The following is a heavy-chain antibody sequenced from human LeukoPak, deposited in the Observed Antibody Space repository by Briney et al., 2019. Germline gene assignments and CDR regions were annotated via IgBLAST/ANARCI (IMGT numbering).Heavy chain of an antibody. J-gene: IGHJ4*02. D-gene: IGHD7-27*01. CDR1: GFTFSSYA. CDR2: ISSNGGRT. Sequence: GGSLRLSCAASGFTFSSYAMHWVRQAPGKGLQYVSAISSNGGRTYYANSVKGRFTISRDDSKNTLYLQMGSLRPEDMAVYYCARAGNWGYGVKYDYWGQGTLVTVSS. CDR3: ARAGNWGYGVKYDY. V-gene: IGHV3-64*01.